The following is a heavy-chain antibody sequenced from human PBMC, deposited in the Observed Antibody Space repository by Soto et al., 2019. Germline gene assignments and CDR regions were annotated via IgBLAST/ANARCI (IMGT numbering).Heavy chain of an antibody. Sequence: SETLSLTCAVYGGSVRGHYWSWIRQPPGKGLEWIGEINDSGSTKYNPSLKSRVTMSVDTSKNQFSLNLNSVTAADTAVYFCARYLRASGYYGGHYYFDYWGQGTLVTVSS. CDR3: ARYLRASGYYGGHYYFDY. J-gene: IGHJ4*02. CDR2: INDSGST. CDR1: GGSVRGHY. D-gene: IGHD3-22*01. V-gene: IGHV4-34*01.